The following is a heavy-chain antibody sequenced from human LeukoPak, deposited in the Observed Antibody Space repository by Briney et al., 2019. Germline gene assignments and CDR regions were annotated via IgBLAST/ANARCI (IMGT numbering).Heavy chain of an antibody. CDR3: ARSGDCSSTSLCGAFDI. Sequence: PGGSLRLSCAASGLTFDDYGMSWVRQAPGKGLEWVSGINWNGGSTGYADSVKGRFTISRDNAKNSLYLQMNSLRAEDTALYYCARSGDCSSTSLCGAFDIWGQGTMVTVSS. CDR1: GLTFDDYG. V-gene: IGHV3-20*04. D-gene: IGHD2-2*01. J-gene: IGHJ3*02. CDR2: INWNGGST.